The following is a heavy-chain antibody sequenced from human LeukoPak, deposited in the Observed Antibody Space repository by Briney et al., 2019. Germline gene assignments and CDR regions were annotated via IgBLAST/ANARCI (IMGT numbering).Heavy chain of an antibody. J-gene: IGHJ4*02. CDR2: ISYDGSNK. Sequence: PGGSLRLSCAASGFTFSSYAMHWVRQAPGKGLEWVAVISYDGSNKYYADSVKGRFTISRDNSKNTLYLQMNSLRAEDTAAYYCARSSRPAGAFDYWGQGTLVTVSS. CDR1: GFTFSSYA. CDR3: ARSSRPAGAFDY. V-gene: IGHV3-30-3*01. D-gene: IGHD3-10*01.